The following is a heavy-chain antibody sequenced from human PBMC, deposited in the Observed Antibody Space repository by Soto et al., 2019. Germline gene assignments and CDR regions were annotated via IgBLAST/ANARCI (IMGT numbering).Heavy chain of an antibody. V-gene: IGHV6-1*01. D-gene: IGHD6-13*01. CDR3: ARGGYSSRWLQAV. CDR1: GDSVSSNSAT. J-gene: IGHJ6*02. CDR2: TYYMSKWYY. Sequence: SQTLSLTCAISGDSVSSNSATWNWIRQSPSRGLEWLGRTYYMSKWYYDYAVSVKSRITINPDTSKNQFSLQLTSVTPEYAAVYYCARGGYSSRWLQAVWGQGTTVTVSS.